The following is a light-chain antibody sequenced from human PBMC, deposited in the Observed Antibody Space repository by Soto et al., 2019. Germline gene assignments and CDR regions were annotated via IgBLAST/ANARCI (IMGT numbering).Light chain of an antibody. CDR3: QQFNSYPRT. Sequence: ALQLTQSPSSLSASVGDRVTITCRASPGISSALAWYQQKPGKAPKLLIYDASSLESGVPSRFSGSGSGTDFTLTISSLQPEDFATYYCQQFNSYPRTFGQGTKVEIK. CDR1: PGISSA. CDR2: DAS. J-gene: IGKJ1*01. V-gene: IGKV1-13*02.